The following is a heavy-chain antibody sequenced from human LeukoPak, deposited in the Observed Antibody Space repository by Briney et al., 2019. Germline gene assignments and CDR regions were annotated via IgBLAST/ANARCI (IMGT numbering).Heavy chain of an antibody. V-gene: IGHV3-33*01. CDR3: ARVRYSGYDSPPYGMDV. CDR2: IWYDGSNK. Sequence: GRSLRLSCAASGFTFSSYGMHRVRQAPGKGLEWVAVIWYDGSNKYYADSVKGRFTISRDNSKNTLYLQMNSLRAEDTAVYYCARVRYSGYDSPPYGMDVWGKGTTVTVSA. D-gene: IGHD5-12*01. CDR1: GFTFSSYG. J-gene: IGHJ6*04.